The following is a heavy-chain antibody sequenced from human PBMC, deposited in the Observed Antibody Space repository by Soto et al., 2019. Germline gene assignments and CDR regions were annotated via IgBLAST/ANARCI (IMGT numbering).Heavy chain of an antibody. CDR1: GGTFSSYT. J-gene: IGHJ4*02. CDR3: ARDDGLAYCGGDCYS. D-gene: IGHD2-21*02. CDR2: IIPILGIA. V-gene: IGHV1-69*02. Sequence: QVQLVQSGAEVKKPGSSVKVSCKASGGTFSSYTISWVRQAPGQGLEWMGRIIPILGIANYAQKFQGRVTITADKSTSTAYMELSSLRSEDTDVYYCARDDGLAYCGGDCYSWGQGTLVTVSS.